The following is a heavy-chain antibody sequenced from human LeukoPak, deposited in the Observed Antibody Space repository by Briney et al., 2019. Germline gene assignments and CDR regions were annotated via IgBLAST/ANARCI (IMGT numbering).Heavy chain of an antibody. Sequence: ASVKVSCKASGYTFTSYDISWVRQATGQGLEWMGWMNPISGNTGYAQKFQGRVTMTRSTSISTAYMELSSLGSEDTAVYYCARPYCSGGDCLRYFDLWGRGTLITVSS. CDR1: GYTFTSYD. CDR2: MNPISGNT. V-gene: IGHV1-8*01. J-gene: IGHJ2*01. D-gene: IGHD2-15*01. CDR3: ARPYCSGGDCLRYFDL.